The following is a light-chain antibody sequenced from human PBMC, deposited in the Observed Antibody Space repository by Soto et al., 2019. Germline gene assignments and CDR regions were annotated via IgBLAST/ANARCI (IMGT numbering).Light chain of an antibody. Sequence: EIVLPQSPGSLSLSPGERSTLSCSASQSISSNKLAWYQHNPGQAPRLLIYGASSRATGIPDRFSGSGSGTDFTLTISSLEPEDFAVYYCQQRRSWQVTFGQGTRLEIK. V-gene: IGKV3D-20*02. CDR1: QSISSNK. J-gene: IGKJ5*01. CDR3: QQRRSWQVT. CDR2: GAS.